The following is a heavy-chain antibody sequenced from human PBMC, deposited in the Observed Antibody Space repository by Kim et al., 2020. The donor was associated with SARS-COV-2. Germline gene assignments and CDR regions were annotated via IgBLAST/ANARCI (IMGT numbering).Heavy chain of an antibody. CDR1: GGSFSGYY. D-gene: IGHD3-22*01. V-gene: IGHV4-34*01. Sequence: SETLSLTCAVYGGSFSGYYWSWIRQPPGKGLEWIGEINHSGSTNYNPSLKSRVTISVDTSKNQFSLKLSSVTAADTAVYYCARSALKDSSGHPDFDYWGQGTLVTVSS. CDR2: INHSGST. CDR3: ARSALKDSSGHPDFDY. J-gene: IGHJ4*02.